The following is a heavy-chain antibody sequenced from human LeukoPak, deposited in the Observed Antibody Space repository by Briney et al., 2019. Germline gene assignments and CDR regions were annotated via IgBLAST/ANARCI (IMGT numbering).Heavy chain of an antibody. CDR3: ARDQSGSYIFDY. D-gene: IGHD1-26*01. V-gene: IGHV4-59*01. J-gene: IGHJ4*02. Sequence: SETLSLTCTVFGDSFSSYYWSWIRQPPGKGLEWIGSIYYSGITSYNPSLKSRVIISVHTSKNQFSLKLSSVTAADAAVYYCARDQSGSYIFDYWGQGTLVTVSS. CDR1: GDSFSSYY. CDR2: IYYSGIT.